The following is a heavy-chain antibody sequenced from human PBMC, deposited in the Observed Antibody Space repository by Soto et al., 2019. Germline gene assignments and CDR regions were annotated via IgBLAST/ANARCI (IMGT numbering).Heavy chain of an antibody. CDR2: IYSGGIT. CDR1: GFTVSSNY. CDR3: VRDFGSSSEGGMDV. Sequence: GGSLRLSCAASGFTVSSNYMSWVRRAPGKGLEWVSVIYSGGITFYADSVKGRFTISRDNSKNTLYLQMNNLRGEDTAVYYCVRDFGSSSEGGMDVWGQGTTVTVSS. D-gene: IGHD6-6*01. V-gene: IGHV3-53*01. J-gene: IGHJ6*02.